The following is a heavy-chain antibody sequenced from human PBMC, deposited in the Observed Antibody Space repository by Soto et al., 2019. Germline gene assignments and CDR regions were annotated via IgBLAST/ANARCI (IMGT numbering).Heavy chain of an antibody. CDR1: GGSISGYY. CDR2: IYYSGST. V-gene: IGHV4-59*08. Sequence: QVQLQESGPGLVKPSETLSLTCTVSGGSISGYYWNWIRQPPGKRLEWIGYIYYSGSTNYNPSLTSRVTMTVDTSQNQFSLKLSSVTAADTAVYYCARHDNSGYWGQGTLVTVSS. D-gene: IGHD6-19*01. J-gene: IGHJ4*02. CDR3: ARHDNSGY.